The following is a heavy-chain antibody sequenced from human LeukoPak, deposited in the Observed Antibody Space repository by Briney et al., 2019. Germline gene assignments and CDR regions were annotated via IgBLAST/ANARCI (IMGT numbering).Heavy chain of an antibody. CDR2: INPNSGGT. J-gene: IGHJ3*02. Sequence: ASVKVSCKASGYTFTGYYMHWVRQAPGQGLEWMGWINPNSGGTNYAQKFQGRVTMTRDTSISTAYMELSRLRSDGTAVYYCARAKYSSGWYYAFDIWGQGTMVTVSS. CDR1: GYTFTGYY. D-gene: IGHD6-19*01. CDR3: ARAKYSSGWYYAFDI. V-gene: IGHV1-2*02.